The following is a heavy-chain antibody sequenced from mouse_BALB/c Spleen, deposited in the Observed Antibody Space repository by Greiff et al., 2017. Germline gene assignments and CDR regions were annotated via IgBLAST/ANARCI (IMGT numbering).Heavy chain of an antibody. CDR3: AIGDYGSSPLWYFDV. CDR1: GYSFTGYY. J-gene: IGHJ1*01. Sequence: LVKTGASVKLSCKASGYSFTGYYMHWVKQSPGQSLEWIGYISCYNGATSYNQKFKGKATFTVDTSSSTAYMQFNSLTSEDSAVYYCAIGDYGSSPLWYFDVWGAGTTVTVSS. V-gene: IGHV1S34*01. CDR2: ISCYNGAT. D-gene: IGHD1-1*01.